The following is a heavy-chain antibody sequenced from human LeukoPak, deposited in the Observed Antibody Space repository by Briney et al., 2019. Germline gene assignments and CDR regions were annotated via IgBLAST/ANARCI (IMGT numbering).Heavy chain of an antibody. D-gene: IGHD1-26*01. J-gene: IGHJ4*02. CDR2: ISYDGSNK. CDR3: AKAAEGVGAIAYYFDY. Sequence: GGSLRLSCAASGFTFSSYGMHWVRQAPGKGLEWVAVISYDGSNKYYADSVKGRFTISRDNSKNTLYLKMNSLRAEDTAVYYCAKAAEGVGAIAYYFDYWGQGTLVTVSS. V-gene: IGHV3-30*18. CDR1: GFTFSSYG.